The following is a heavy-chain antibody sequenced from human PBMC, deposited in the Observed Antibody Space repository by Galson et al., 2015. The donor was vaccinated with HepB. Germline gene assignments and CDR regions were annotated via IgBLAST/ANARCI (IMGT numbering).Heavy chain of an antibody. CDR3: TRSDCSGGSCWFDP. J-gene: IGHJ5*02. CDR2: IRSKANRYAT. V-gene: IGHV3-73*01. CDR1: GFTFSGSA. D-gene: IGHD2-15*01. Sequence: SLRLSCAASGFTFSGSAMHWVRQASGKGLEWVGRIRSKANRYATAYAASVKGRFTISRDDSKNTAYLQMNSLKTEDTAVYYCTRSDCSGGSCWFDPWGQGTLVTVSS.